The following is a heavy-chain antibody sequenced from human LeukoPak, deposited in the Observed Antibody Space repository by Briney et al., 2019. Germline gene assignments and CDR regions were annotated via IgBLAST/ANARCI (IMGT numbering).Heavy chain of an antibody. J-gene: IGHJ6*03. V-gene: IGHV4-4*07. Sequence: PSETLSLTCTVSGGSISSYYWSWIRQAAGRGLEWIGRIYTSGSTNYNPSPQSRVTMSVDTSKNQFSLKLSSVTAADTAVYYCARAGNPYTGYSSSWYYYYYMDVWGKGTTVTVSS. CDR2: IYTSGST. D-gene: IGHD6-13*01. CDR3: ARAGNPYTGYSSSWYYYYYMDV. CDR1: GGSISSYY.